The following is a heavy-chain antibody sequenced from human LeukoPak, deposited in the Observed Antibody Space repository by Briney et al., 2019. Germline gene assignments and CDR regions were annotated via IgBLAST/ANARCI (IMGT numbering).Heavy chain of an antibody. J-gene: IGHJ4*02. CDR1: GFTFSDYA. CDR3: AREAGSS. Sequence: GGSLRLSCAASGFTFSDYAMHWVRQAPGKGLEWVALISYDGSNKYYADSVKGRFTISRDNSKNTLYLQMNSLRAEDTAVYYCAREAGSSWGQGTLVTVSS. D-gene: IGHD6-13*01. V-gene: IGHV3-30-3*01. CDR2: ISYDGSNK.